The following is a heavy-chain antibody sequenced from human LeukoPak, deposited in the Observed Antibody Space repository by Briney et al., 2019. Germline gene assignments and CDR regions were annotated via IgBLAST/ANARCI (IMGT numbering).Heavy chain of an antibody. V-gene: IGHV1-46*01. J-gene: IGHJ4*02. D-gene: IGHD3-3*01. CDR2: INPSGGST. Sequence: ASVKVSCKASGYTFTSYYMHWVRQAPGQGLEWMGIINPSGGSTSYAQKFQGRVTMTRDTSTSTVYMELSSLRSEDTAVYYCARSPGGTYDFWSGLFDYWGQGTLVTVSS. CDR1: GYTFTSYY. CDR3: ARSPGGTYDFWSGLFDY.